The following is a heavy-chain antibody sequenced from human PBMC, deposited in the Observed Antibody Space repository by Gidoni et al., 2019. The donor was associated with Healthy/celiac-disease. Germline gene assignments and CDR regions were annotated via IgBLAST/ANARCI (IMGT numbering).Heavy chain of an antibody. V-gene: IGHV3-30-3*01. Sequence: QVQLVASGGGVVQPGRSLRLSCAAPGFTFSSYAMHWVRQAPGKGLEWVAVISYDGSNKYYADSVKGRFTISRDNSKNTLYLQMNSLRAEDTAVYYCARAHYGDYRALDYWGQGTLVTVSS. CDR1: GFTFSSYA. D-gene: IGHD4-17*01. CDR2: ISYDGSNK. CDR3: ARAHYGDYRALDY. J-gene: IGHJ4*02.